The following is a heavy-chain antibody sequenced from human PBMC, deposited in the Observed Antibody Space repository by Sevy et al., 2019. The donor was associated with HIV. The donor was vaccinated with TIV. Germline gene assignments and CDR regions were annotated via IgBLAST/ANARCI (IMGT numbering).Heavy chain of an antibody. D-gene: IGHD3-10*01. Sequence: GGSLRLSCAASGFTFSSYSMNWVRQAPGKGLEWVSSISSSSSHIYYADSVKGRFTISRDNAKNSLYLQMNSLRAEDTAVYYCARGQGSGINWGQGTLVTVSS. V-gene: IGHV3-21*01. CDR3: ARGQGSGIN. J-gene: IGHJ4*02. CDR1: GFTFSSYS. CDR2: ISSSSSHI.